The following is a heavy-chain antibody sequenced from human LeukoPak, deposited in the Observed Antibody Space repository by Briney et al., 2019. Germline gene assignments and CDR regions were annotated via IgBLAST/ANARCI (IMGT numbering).Heavy chain of an antibody. D-gene: IGHD2-15*01. CDR2: IYYSGST. Sequence: PSETLPLTCTVSGGSISSYYWSWIRQPPGKGLEWIGYIYYSGSTNYNPSLKSRVTISVDTSKNQFSLKLSSVTAADTAVYYCARVAYCSGGSCYYPLYYYYYMDVWGKGTTLTVSS. V-gene: IGHV4-59*01. J-gene: IGHJ6*03. CDR1: GGSISSYY. CDR3: ARVAYCSGGSCYYPLYYYYYMDV.